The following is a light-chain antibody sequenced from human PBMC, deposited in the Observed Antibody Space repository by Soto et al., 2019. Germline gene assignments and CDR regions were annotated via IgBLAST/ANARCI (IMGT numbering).Light chain of an antibody. CDR3: QQYDSSLIT. Sequence: EIVLTQSPGTVSLSPGERATLSCRASQSVSSSSLAWYQQRPGQAPRLLIFTASSRATGTPDRFSGSGSGTDFTLTISSLEPEDFAVYYCQQYDSSLITFGQGTRLEIK. CDR1: QSVSSSS. J-gene: IGKJ5*01. CDR2: TAS. V-gene: IGKV3-20*01.